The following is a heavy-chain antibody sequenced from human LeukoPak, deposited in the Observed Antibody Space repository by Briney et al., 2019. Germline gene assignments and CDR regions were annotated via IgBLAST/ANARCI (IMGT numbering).Heavy chain of an antibody. CDR1: GFTFDDYA. Sequence: SLRLSCAASGFTFDDYAMHWVRQAPGKGLEWVSGISWNSGSIGYADSVKGRFTISRDNAKNSLYLQMNSLRAEDTALYYCARDTYGSGSYGYYGMDVWGQGTMVTVSS. CDR2: ISWNSGSI. CDR3: ARDTYGSGSYGYYGMDV. J-gene: IGHJ6*02. D-gene: IGHD3-10*01. V-gene: IGHV3-9*01.